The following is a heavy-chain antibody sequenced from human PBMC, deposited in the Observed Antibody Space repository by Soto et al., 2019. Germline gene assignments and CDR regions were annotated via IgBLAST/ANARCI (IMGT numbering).Heavy chain of an antibody. J-gene: IGHJ6*03. Sequence: SETLSLTCTVSGGSISSSSYYWGWIRQPPGKGLEWIGSIYYSGSTYYNPSLKSRVTISVDTSKNQFSLKLSSVTAADTAVYYCARLFSGFGELGAYYYYYMDVWGKGTTVTSP. CDR1: GGSISSSSYY. CDR2: IYYSGST. V-gene: IGHV4-39*01. D-gene: IGHD3-10*01. CDR3: ARLFSGFGELGAYYYYYMDV.